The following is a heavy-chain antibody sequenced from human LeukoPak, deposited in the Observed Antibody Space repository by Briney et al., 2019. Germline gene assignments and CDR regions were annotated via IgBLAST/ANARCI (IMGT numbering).Heavy chain of an antibody. J-gene: IGHJ4*02. CDR3: ARDVSVDIVATTQCDY. V-gene: IGHV1-2*02. Sequence: ASVKVACKASGHTFTGYYMHWVRQAPGQGLEWMGWINPNSGGTNYAQKFQGRVTMTRDTSISTAYMELSWLRSDDTAVYYCARDVSVDIVATTQCDYWGQGTLVTVSS. CDR1: GHTFTGYY. CDR2: INPNSGGT. D-gene: IGHD5-12*01.